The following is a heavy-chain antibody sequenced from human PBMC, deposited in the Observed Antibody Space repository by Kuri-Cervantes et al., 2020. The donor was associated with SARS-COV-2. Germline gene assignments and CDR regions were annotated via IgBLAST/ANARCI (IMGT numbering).Heavy chain of an antibody. CDR3: ARKYQLLGGDFDY. D-gene: IGHD2-2*01. CDR2: IYYSGST. V-gene: IGHV4-30-4*01. Sequence: SCAVYGGSFSGYYWSWIRQPPGKGLEWIGYIYYSGSTYYNPSLKSRVTISVDTSKNQFSLKLSSVTAADTAVYYCARKYQLLGGDFDYWGQGTLVTVSS. CDR1: GGSFSGYY. J-gene: IGHJ4*02.